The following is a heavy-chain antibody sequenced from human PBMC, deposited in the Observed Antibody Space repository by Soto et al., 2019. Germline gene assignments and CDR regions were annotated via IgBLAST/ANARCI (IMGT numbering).Heavy chain of an antibody. Sequence: QVQLQESGPGLVKPSQTLSLTCTVSGGSISSGDYYWSWIRQPPGKGLEWIGYIHYSGSTYYNSSLKNRVTISIDTSKNQFSLKLSSVTAADTAVYYCASHCSGGSCYVLSWFDPWGQGTLVTVSS. CDR1: GGSISSGDYY. D-gene: IGHD2-15*01. J-gene: IGHJ5*02. CDR3: ASHCSGGSCYVLSWFDP. CDR2: IHYSGST. V-gene: IGHV4-30-4*01.